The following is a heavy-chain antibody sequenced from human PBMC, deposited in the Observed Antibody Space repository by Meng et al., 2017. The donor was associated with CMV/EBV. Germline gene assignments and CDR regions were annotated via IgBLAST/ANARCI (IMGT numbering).Heavy chain of an antibody. Sequence: SAFTFSSYSMTLLRHPPGTGLGLVSSISSSSSYIYYADSVTGRFPISSDNANTSLYLQMNSLRAEATAVYYCARTPGRAGTYGSGSLWGQGTLVTVSS. CDR3: ARTPGRAGTYGSGSL. V-gene: IGHV3-21*01. D-gene: IGHD3-10*01. J-gene: IGHJ4*02. CDR2: ISSSSSYI. CDR1: AFTFSSYS.